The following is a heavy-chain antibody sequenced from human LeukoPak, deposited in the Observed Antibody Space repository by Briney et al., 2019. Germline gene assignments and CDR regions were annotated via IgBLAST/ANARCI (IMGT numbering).Heavy chain of an antibody. CDR2: ISSSSSYI. CDR3: ARVLDYGDYVGLVVDY. Sequence: GGSLRLSCAASGFTFSSYRMNWVRQAPGKGLEWVSSISSSSSYIYYADSVKGRFTISRDNAKNSLYLQMNSLRAEDTAVYYCARVLDYGDYVGLVVDYWGQGTLVTVSS. V-gene: IGHV3-21*01. D-gene: IGHD4-17*01. J-gene: IGHJ4*02. CDR1: GFTFSSYR.